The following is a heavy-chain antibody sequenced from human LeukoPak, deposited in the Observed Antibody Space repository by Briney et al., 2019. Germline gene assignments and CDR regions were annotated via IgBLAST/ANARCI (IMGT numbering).Heavy chain of an antibody. CDR3: ARNLIVATIYGELPYFDY. Sequence: SETLSLTCTVSGASISSYYWSWIRQPPGKGLEWIGYIYYTGSTNYNPSLKSRVTISLDTSKNQFSLKLNSVTAADTAVYYCARNLIVATIYGELPYFDYWGQGTLVTVSS. J-gene: IGHJ4*02. D-gene: IGHD5-12*01. CDR2: IYYTGST. V-gene: IGHV4-59*01. CDR1: GASISSYY.